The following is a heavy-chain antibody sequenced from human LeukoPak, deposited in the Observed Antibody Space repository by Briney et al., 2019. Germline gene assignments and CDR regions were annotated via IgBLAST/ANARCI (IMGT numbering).Heavy chain of an antibody. V-gene: IGHV3-23*01. J-gene: IGHJ4*02. Sequence: SGGSLRLSCAASGFIFTNYWMSWVRQAPGKGLEWVSAISGSGGSTYYADSVKGRFTISRDNSKNTLYLQMNSLRAEDTAVYYCAKELRSGGSCYGYWGQGTLVTVSS. CDR2: ISGSGGST. CDR3: AKELRSGGSCYGY. CDR1: GFIFTNYW. D-gene: IGHD2-15*01.